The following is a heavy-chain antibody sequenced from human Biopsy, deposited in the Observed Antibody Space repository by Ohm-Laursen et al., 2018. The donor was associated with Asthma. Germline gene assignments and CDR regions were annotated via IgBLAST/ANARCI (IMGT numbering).Heavy chain of an antibody. Sequence: SLRLSCSASRFTYEMHWVRQAPGKGLEWVAVISHDGSSIYYADSVKGRFTISRDNSKNTLSLQMNSLTAEDMAVYYCAREGVAGTHIEDWGQGTLVTVSS. J-gene: IGHJ4*02. CDR2: ISHDGSSI. CDR1: RFTYE. V-gene: IGHV3-30-3*01. CDR3: AREGVAGTHIED. D-gene: IGHD6-19*01.